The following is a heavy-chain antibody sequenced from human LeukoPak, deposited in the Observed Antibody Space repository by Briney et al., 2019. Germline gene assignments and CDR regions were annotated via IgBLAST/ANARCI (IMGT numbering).Heavy chain of an antibody. V-gene: IGHV4-59*01. Sequence: PSETLSLTCTVSGGSISSYYWSWIRQPPGKGLEWIGYIYYSGSTNYNPSLKSRVTISVDTSKNQFSLKLSSATAADTAVYYCARVLGDSGYDPDYYYGMDVWGQGTTVTVSS. J-gene: IGHJ6*02. D-gene: IGHD5-12*01. CDR3: ARVLGDSGYDPDYYYGMDV. CDR1: GGSISSYY. CDR2: IYYSGST.